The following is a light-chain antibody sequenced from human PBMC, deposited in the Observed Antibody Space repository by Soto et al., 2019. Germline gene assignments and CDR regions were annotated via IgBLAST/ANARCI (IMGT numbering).Light chain of an antibody. CDR3: CSYAGSSIWV. Sequence: QSVLTQPASVSGSPGQSITVSCTGTSSDVGCYNLVYWYQQHPGKAPKLMIHEGSKRPSGVSNRFSGSKSGNTASLTISGLQAEDEAYYYCCSYAGSSIWVFGGGTKLTVL. CDR1: SSDVGCYNL. V-gene: IGLV2-23*01. CDR2: EGS. J-gene: IGLJ3*02.